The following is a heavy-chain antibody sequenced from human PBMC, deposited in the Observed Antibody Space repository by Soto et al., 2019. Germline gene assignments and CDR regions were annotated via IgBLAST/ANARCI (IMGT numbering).Heavy chain of an antibody. V-gene: IGHV4-59*08. CDR3: ARLWAYSSAQGWFDP. CDR1: GGSISSYY. Sequence: SETLSLTCTVSGGSISSYYWSWIRQPPGKGLEWIGYIYYSGSTNYNPSLKSRVTISVDTSKNQFSLKLSSVTAADTAVYYCARLWAYSSAQGWFDPWGQGTLVTVSS. D-gene: IGHD6-25*01. J-gene: IGHJ5*02. CDR2: IYYSGST.